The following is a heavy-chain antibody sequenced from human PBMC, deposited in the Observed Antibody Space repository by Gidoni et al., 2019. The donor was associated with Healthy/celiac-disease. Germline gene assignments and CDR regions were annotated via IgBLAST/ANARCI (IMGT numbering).Heavy chain of an antibody. CDR2: IIPIFGTA. D-gene: IGHD3-22*01. J-gene: IGHJ4*02. CDR3: ARPPGNYYDSSGYYLAGS. CDR1: GGPFSSSA. V-gene: IGHV1-69*01. Sequence: QVQLVQSGAEVQKPGPSVKVSCKASGGPFSSSAISWVRQAPGQGLEWMGGIIPIFGTANYAQKFQGRVTITADESTSTAYMELSSLRSEDTAVYYCARPPGNYYDSSGYYLAGSWGQGTLVTVSS.